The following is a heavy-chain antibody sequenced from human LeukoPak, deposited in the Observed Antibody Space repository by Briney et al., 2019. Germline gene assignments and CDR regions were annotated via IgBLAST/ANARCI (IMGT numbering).Heavy chain of an antibody. CDR2: IIPIFGTA. D-gene: IGHD3-3*01. J-gene: IGHJ6*02. V-gene: IGHV1-69*05. CDR3: ARGTIFGVVTTSCMDV. Sequence: RASVKVPCKASGGTFSSYAISWVRQAPGQGLEWMGGIIPIFGTANYAQKFQGRVTMTRDTSTSTVYMELSSLRSEDTAVYYCARGTIFGVVTTSCMDVWGQGTTVTVSS. CDR1: GGTFSSYA.